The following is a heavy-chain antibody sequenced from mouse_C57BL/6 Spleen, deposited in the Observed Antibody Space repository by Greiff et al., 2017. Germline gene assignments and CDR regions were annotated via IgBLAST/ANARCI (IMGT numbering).Heavy chain of an antibody. CDR1: GYTFTSYW. CDR3: ARGGEYDAMDY. J-gene: IGHJ4*01. V-gene: IGHV1-61*01. Sequence: QVQLQQPGAEPVRPGSSVKLSCKASGYTFTSYWMDWVKQRPGQGLEWIGNIYPSDSETHYNQKFKDKATLTVDKSSSTAYMQLSSLTSEDSAVYDGARGGEYDAMDYWGQGTSVTVSS. CDR2: IYPSDSET.